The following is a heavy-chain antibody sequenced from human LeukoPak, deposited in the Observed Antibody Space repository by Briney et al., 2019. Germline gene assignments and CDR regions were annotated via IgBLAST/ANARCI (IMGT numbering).Heavy chain of an antibody. J-gene: IGHJ4*02. V-gene: IGHV4-39*01. D-gene: IGHD5-12*01. Sequence: SETLSLTCTVSGGSISSYYWGWIRQPPGKGLEWIGSIYYSGSTYYNPSLKSRVTISGDTSKNQFSLKLNSVTAADTAVYYCARIPRRGGYDSYYFDYWGQGTLVTVSS. CDR3: ARIPRRGGYDSYYFDY. CDR2: IYYSGST. CDR1: GGSISSYY.